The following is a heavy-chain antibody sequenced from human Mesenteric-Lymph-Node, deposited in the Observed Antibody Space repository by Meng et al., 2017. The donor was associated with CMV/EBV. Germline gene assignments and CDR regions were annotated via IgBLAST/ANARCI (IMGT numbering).Heavy chain of an antibody. CDR3: ATSQTYYQSSDYYANY. Sequence: ASVKVSCKASGYTFTSYGISWVRQAPGQGLEWMGWIDPSSGGTNYAQRFQGRVTMTRDTSISTAYMELSRLRSDDTAMYYCATSQTYYQSSDYYANYWGQGTLVTVSS. D-gene: IGHD3-22*01. J-gene: IGHJ4*02. CDR1: GYTFTSYG. V-gene: IGHV1-2*02. CDR2: IDPSSGGT.